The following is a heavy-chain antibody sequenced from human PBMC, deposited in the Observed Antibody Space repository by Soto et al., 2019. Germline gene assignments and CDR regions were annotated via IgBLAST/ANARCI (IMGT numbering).Heavy chain of an antibody. CDR3: ARAPTYYDSDDPTYYLAF. CDR2: MHPKDGGN. CDR1: GYTFSDNY. V-gene: IGHV1-2*06. J-gene: IGHJ4*02. Sequence: QVQLVQSGAEMMQPGASVKVSCKTSGYTFSDNYVHWVRQAPGQGLDWMGRMHPKDGGNDYAGKFQGRVTLTTDTSINTAYMELTSLTSDDTAVYYCARAPTYYDSDDPTYYLAFWGQGTQVTVSS. D-gene: IGHD3-16*01.